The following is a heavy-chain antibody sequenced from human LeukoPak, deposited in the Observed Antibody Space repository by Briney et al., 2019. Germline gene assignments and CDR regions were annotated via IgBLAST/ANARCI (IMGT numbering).Heavy chain of an antibody. J-gene: IGHJ5*02. D-gene: IGHD4-23*01. CDR3: ARESRYGGNGWFDP. Sequence: GASVKVSCKASGYTFTSYGISWVRQAPGQGLEWMGWINPNSGGTNYAQKFQGRVTMTRDTSISTAYMELSRLRSDDTAVYYCARESRYGGNGWFDPWGQGTLVTVSS. CDR1: GYTFTSYG. CDR2: INPNSGGT. V-gene: IGHV1-2*02.